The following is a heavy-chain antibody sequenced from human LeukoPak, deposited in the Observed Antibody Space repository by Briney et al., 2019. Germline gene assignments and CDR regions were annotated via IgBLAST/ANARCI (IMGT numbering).Heavy chain of an antibody. D-gene: IGHD6-13*01. CDR3: AKGAVGHSSLYKVDY. CDR1: GFTFSDYY. CDR2: ISSSGSTI. V-gene: IGHV3-11*04. Sequence: GGSLRLSCAASGFTFSDYYMSWIRQAPGKGLEWVSYISSSGSTIYYADSVKGRFTISRDNAKNSLYLQMNSLRAEDTAVYYCAKGAVGHSSLYKVDYWGQGTLVTVSS. J-gene: IGHJ4*02.